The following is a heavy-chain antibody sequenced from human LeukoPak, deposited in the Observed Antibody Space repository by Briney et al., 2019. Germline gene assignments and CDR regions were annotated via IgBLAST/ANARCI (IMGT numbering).Heavy chain of an antibody. CDR3: ARTYCGGDCYYSYFDY. V-gene: IGHV5-51*01. CDR2: IHPGDSDT. CDR1: GYSFTTYW. Sequence: GESLKISCKASGYSFTTYWIGWVRQMPGEGLEWMGIIHPGDSDTKYSPSFEGQVTISADKSIGTAYLQWSSLKASDSAVYYCARTYCGGDCYYSYFDYWGQGTLVTVSS. J-gene: IGHJ4*02. D-gene: IGHD2-21*02.